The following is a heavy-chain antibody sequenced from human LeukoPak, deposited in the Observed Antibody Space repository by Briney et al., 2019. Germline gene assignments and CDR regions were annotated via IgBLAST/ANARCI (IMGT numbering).Heavy chain of an antibody. D-gene: IGHD6-19*01. CDR1: GYDFTSVG. J-gene: IGHJ4*02. CDR3: ARAVAGTGWYFDY. CDR2: ISPYNGNT. Sequence: GASVKVSCKPSGYDFTSVGITWVRQAPGQGLEWMGWISPYNGNTRYVQKLQGRVTMTTDTSTSTAYMELRSLRFDDTAVYYCARAVAGTGWYFDYCVQGTLVTVSA. V-gene: IGHV1-18*01.